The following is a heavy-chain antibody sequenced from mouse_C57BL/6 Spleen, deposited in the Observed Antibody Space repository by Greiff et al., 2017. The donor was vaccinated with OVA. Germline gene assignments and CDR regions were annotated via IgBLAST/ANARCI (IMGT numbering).Heavy chain of an antibody. J-gene: IGHJ3*01. CDR2: IWSGGST. CDR3: AREGGYDGYYRFAY. D-gene: IGHD2-3*01. CDR1: GFSLTSYG. Sequence: VQLVESGPGLVQPSQSLSITCTVSGFSLTSYGVHWVRQSPGKGLEWMGVIWSGGSTDYNAAFISRMSLSKDNSNSQVFFKMNSLQADDTAIYYCAREGGYDGYYRFAYWGQGTLVTVSA. V-gene: IGHV2-2*01.